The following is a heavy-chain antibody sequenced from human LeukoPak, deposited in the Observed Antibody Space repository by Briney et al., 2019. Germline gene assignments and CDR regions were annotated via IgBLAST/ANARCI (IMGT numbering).Heavy chain of an antibody. CDR3: AREASGNYHVFDS. CDR2: ITNTCRST. Sequence: GGSLRLSCEASGFSLSSYFMSWIRQAAGKGLEGVSYITNTCRSTNYADAVKGRFTISRDNAKQSVYLEMPDLSAEDTAVYYCAREASGNYHVFDSWGQGTLVTVSS. V-gene: IGHV3-11*06. J-gene: IGHJ4*02. CDR1: GFSLSSYF. D-gene: IGHD6-19*01.